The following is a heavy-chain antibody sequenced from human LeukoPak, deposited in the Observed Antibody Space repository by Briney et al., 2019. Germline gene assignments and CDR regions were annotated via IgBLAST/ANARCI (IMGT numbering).Heavy chain of an antibody. CDR1: GYSISSGYY. V-gene: IGHV4-38-2*02. D-gene: IGHD6-19*01. CDR3: ARCLNSSGWYRRGYYMDV. J-gene: IGHJ6*03. Sequence: SGTLSLTCTVSGYSISSGYYWGWIRQPPGKGLEWIGEINHSGSTNYNPSLKSRVTISVDTSKNQFSLKLSSVTAADTAVYYCARCLNSSGWYRRGYYMDVWGKGTTVTVSS. CDR2: INHSGST.